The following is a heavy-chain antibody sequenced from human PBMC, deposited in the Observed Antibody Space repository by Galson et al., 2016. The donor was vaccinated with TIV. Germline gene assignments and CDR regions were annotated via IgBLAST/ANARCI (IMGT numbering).Heavy chain of an antibody. CDR2: ISGSGATT. J-gene: IGHJ6*02. CDR1: TLKSSNYA. Sequence: SLRLFCAGSTLKSSNYAMSRVRQAPGKGLEWVSAISGSGATTHYADSVKGRFTISRDNSKNTLYVQMNSLRAEDTAVYYCAKVPSSGFSYYYGWDVWGQGTTVTVS. D-gene: IGHD3-10*01. V-gene: IGHV3-23*01. CDR3: AKVPSSGFSYYYGWDV.